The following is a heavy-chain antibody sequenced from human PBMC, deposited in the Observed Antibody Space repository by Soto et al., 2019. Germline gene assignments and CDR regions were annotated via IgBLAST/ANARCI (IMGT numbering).Heavy chain of an antibody. Sequence: SGPTLVNPTQTLTLTCTFSGFSLSTSGVGVGWIRQPPGKALEWLALIYWDDDKRYSPSLKSRLTITKDTSKNQVVLTMTNMDPVDTATYYCAHTALLLWFGENWFDPWGQGTLVTVSS. CDR3: AHTALLLWFGENWFDP. J-gene: IGHJ5*02. D-gene: IGHD3-10*01. CDR2: IYWDDDK. V-gene: IGHV2-5*02. CDR1: GFSLSTSGVG.